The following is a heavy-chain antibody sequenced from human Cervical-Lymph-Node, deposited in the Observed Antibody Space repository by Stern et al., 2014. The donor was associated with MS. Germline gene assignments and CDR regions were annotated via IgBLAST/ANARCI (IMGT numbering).Heavy chain of an antibody. CDR2: LIPIIGTS. Sequence: QVQLVQSGAEVQKPASSVQVSCRASGGTFSSSDISWVRQAPGQGLEWMGGLIPIIGTSNDAQKYQGRVTITADESTSTAYRELSSLRSEDTAIYYCAVGGFGHYFEYWGQGTLVTVSS. D-gene: IGHD3-10*01. CDR3: AVGGFGHYFEY. J-gene: IGHJ4*02. V-gene: IGHV1-69*01. CDR1: GGTFSSSD.